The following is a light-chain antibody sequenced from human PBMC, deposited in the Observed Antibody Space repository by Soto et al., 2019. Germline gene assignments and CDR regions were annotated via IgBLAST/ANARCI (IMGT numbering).Light chain of an antibody. CDR1: QDISNY. CDR2: DAS. J-gene: IGKJ4*01. Sequence: DIQMTRSPSSLSASVGDRVTITCQASQDISNYLNWYQQKPGKAPKLLIYDASNLETGVPSRFSGSGSGTDFTFTISSLQPEDIATYYCQQYDNLPLTIGGGTKVEIK. V-gene: IGKV1-33*01. CDR3: QQYDNLPLT.